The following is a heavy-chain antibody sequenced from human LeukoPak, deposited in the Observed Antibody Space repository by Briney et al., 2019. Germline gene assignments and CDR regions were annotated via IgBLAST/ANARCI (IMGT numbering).Heavy chain of an antibody. Sequence: GGSLRLSCVASGFTFSKYGMHWVRQAPGRGLEWVAAMWSDGSNRYHADSVKGRFTIARDNPKNTLYLQMNSPRAEDTAVYYCARVAGFSSGWYAFDIWGQGTMVTVSS. J-gene: IGHJ3*02. D-gene: IGHD6-19*01. CDR1: GFTFSKYG. V-gene: IGHV3-33*01. CDR2: MWSDGSNR. CDR3: ARVAGFSSGWYAFDI.